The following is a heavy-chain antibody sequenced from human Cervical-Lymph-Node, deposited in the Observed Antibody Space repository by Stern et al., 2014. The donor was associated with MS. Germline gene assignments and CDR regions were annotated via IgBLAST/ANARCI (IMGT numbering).Heavy chain of an antibody. Sequence: VQLQESGPGLVKPSETLSLTCAVSGDSISSYTHYWAWIRQPPGKGLEWIGSVYYSGGTYYKPSLKSPVTISVDTPKNHFSLGLNSVTAADTAVYYCAKHACTGAACPFDLWGQGTLVTVSS. CDR1: GDSISSYTHY. D-gene: IGHD2-8*02. CDR3: AKHACTGAACPFDL. CDR2: VYYSGGT. J-gene: IGHJ4*02. V-gene: IGHV4-39*01.